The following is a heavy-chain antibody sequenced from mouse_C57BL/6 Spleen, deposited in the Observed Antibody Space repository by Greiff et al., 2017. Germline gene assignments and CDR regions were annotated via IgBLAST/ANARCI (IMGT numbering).Heavy chain of an antibody. Sequence: VQLQQSGPELVKPGASLKISCKASGYSFTDYNMNWVKQSNGKSLEWVGVINPNYGTTSYNQKFKGKATLTVDHSSSTAYMQLNSLTSEDSAVYSCARWLLRGNYAMDYWGQGTSVTVSS. CDR2: INPNYGTT. CDR1: GYSFTDYN. J-gene: IGHJ4*01. V-gene: IGHV1-39*01. D-gene: IGHD2-3*01. CDR3: ARWLLRGNYAMDY.